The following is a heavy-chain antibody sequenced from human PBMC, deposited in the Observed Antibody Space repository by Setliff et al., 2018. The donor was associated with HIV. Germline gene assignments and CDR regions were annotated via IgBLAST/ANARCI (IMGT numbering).Heavy chain of an antibody. V-gene: IGHV4-4*02. CDR3: ARHQGGSYSPHYSFDY. D-gene: IGHD1-26*01. CDR2: MSYSGSA. Sequence: GSLRLSCAASGFTFSGFWMTWVRQPPGKGLEWIGSMSYSGSALYSPSLKSRVTISVDTSKNQFSLKLSSVTAADTAVYYCARHQGGSYSPHYSFDYWGQGTLVTVSS. CDR1: GFTFSGFW. J-gene: IGHJ4*02.